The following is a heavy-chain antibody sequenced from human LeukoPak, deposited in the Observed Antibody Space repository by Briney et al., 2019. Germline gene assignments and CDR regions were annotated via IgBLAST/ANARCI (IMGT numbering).Heavy chain of an antibody. Sequence: GGSLRLSCAASGFAFSNAWMSWVRQAPGKGLEWVCRIKSKTDYGTADYAAPVKGRFTISRDDSKNTLFLQMNSLKTEDTAVYYCTTDIVVVPDGFYFDYWGQGTLVTVSS. CDR2: IKSKTDYGTA. D-gene: IGHD2-2*01. V-gene: IGHV3-15*01. J-gene: IGHJ4*02. CDR3: TTDIVVVPDGFYFDY. CDR1: GFAFSNAW.